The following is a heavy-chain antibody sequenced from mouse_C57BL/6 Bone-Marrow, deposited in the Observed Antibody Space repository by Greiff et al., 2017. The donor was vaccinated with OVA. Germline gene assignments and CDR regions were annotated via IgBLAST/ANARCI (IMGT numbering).Heavy chain of an antibody. CDR3: AYYDSFYGYFDV. J-gene: IGHJ1*03. CDR2: IFPGSGST. CDR1: GYTFTGDW. V-gene: IGHV1-9*01. D-gene: IGHD2-4*01. Sequence: VQLQQSGAELVKPGASVKLSCKASGYTFTGDWMDWVKQRPGHGLEWIGEIFPGSGSTNYNEKFKGKATFTADTSSNTAYMQLSSLTTEDSAVDYCAYYDSFYGYFDVWGTGTTVTVSS.